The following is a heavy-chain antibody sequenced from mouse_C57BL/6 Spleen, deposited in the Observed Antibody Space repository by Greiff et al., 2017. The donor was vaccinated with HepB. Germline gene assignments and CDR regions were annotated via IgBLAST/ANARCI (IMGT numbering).Heavy chain of an antibody. CDR2: ISSGSSTI. CDR3: ARSYYYGSSLWYFDV. CDR1: GFTFSDYG. V-gene: IGHV5-17*01. Sequence: EVMLVESGGGLVKPGGSLKLSCAASGFTFSDYGMHWVRQAPEKGLEWVAYISSGSSTIYYADTVKGRFTISRDNAKNTLFLQMTSLRSEDTAMYYCARSYYYGSSLWYFDVWGTGTTVTVSS. D-gene: IGHD1-1*01. J-gene: IGHJ1*03.